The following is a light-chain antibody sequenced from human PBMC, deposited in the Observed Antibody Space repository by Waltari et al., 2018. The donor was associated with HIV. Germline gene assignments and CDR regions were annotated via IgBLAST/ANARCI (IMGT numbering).Light chain of an antibody. CDR3: CSGRNNDTRV. V-gene: IGLV2-14*03. CDR2: DVT. CDR1: TSAFAIFNY. J-gene: IGLJ3*02. Sequence: HFALAQPRSVSASPGQSVSISCTGTTSAFAIFNYVSWYQQHPGKVPKLIIYDVTSRPSGVPNRFAGSKSGNTASLTISGLQADDEADYYCCSGRNNDTRVFGGGTKVTVL.